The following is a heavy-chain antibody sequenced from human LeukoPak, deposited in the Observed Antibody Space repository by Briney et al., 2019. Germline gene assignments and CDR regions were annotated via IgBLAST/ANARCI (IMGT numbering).Heavy chain of an antibody. D-gene: IGHD4-17*01. V-gene: IGHV1-69*04. CDR3: ASNFGAVTTGQFDY. CDR2: IIPILGIA. Sequence: SVKVSCKASGGTFSSYAISWVRQAPGQGLEWMGRIIPILGIANYAQKFQGRVTITADKSTSTAYMELSSLRSEDTAVYYCASNFGAVTTGQFDYWGQGTLVAVSS. CDR1: GGTFSSYA. J-gene: IGHJ4*02.